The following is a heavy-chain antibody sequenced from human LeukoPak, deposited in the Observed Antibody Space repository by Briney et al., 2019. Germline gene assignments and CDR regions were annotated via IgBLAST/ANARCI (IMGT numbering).Heavy chain of an antibody. Sequence: PGGSLRLSCAASGFTFSSYWMHWVRQAPGKGLEWVAVISYDGSNKYYADSVKGRFTISRDNSKNTLYLQMNSLRAEDTAIYYCAKNGDRGAYCSGGSCYPYYYYYMDVWGKGTTVTISS. D-gene: IGHD2-15*01. J-gene: IGHJ6*03. CDR2: ISYDGSNK. CDR3: AKNGDRGAYCSGGSCYPYYYYYMDV. CDR1: GFTFSSYW. V-gene: IGHV3-30*18.